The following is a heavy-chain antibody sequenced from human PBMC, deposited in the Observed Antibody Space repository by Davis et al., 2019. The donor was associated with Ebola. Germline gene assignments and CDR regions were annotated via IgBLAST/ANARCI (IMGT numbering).Heavy chain of an antibody. D-gene: IGHD3-16*02. Sequence: GESLKISCAASGFTFSSYSMNWVRQAPGKGLEWVSSISSSSSYIYYADSVKGRFTISRDNAKNSLYLQMNSLRAEDTAVYYCARGQLTFGGVIDYYYYGMDVWGQGTTVTVSS. V-gene: IGHV3-21*01. CDR1: GFTFSSYS. CDR3: ARGQLTFGGVIDYYYYGMDV. CDR2: ISSSSSYI. J-gene: IGHJ6*02.